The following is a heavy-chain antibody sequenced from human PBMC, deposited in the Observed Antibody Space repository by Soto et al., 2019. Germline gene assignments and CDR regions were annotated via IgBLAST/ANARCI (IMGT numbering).Heavy chain of an antibody. CDR1: GFTFSSYS. CDR3: ARDMEDRSSVFWSGYFP. Sequence: GGSLRLSCAASGFTFSSYSMNWVRQAPGRGLEWVSSISSSSSYIYYADSVKGRFTISRDNAKNSLYLQMNSLRAEDTAVYYCARDMEDRSSVFWSGYFPWGQGTLVTVSS. J-gene: IGHJ5*02. CDR2: ISSSSSYI. V-gene: IGHV3-21*01. D-gene: IGHD3-3*01.